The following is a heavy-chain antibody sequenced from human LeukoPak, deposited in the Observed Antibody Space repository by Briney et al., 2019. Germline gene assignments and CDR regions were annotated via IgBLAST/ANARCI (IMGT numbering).Heavy chain of an antibody. CDR2: IFVSGGST. CDR1: GFTFSSYA. CDR3: AKTTTGYSSGRFPGWPVDY. J-gene: IGHJ4*02. V-gene: IGHV3-23*01. D-gene: IGHD6-19*01. Sequence: PGGSLRLSCAAPGFTFSSYAMYWVRQAPGKGLEWVSGIFVSGGSTHYADSVKGRFTISRDNSKNTVYLQMNSLRAEDAAVYYCAKTTTGYSSGRFPGWPVDYWGQGTLVTVSS.